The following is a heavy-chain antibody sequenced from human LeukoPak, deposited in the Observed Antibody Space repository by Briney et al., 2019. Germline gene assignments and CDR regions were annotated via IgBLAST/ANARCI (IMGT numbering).Heavy chain of an antibody. J-gene: IGHJ6*03. CDR1: GGSFSGYY. CDR3: ARFPGGAEYRHYYYMDV. CDR2: INHSGST. V-gene: IGHV4-34*01. Sequence: SETLSLTCAVYGGSFSGYYWSWIRQPPGEGLEWIGEINHSGSTNYNPSLKSRVTISVDTSKNQFSLKLSSVTAADTAVYYCARFPGGAEYRHYYYMDVWGKGTTVTVSS. D-gene: IGHD1-14*01.